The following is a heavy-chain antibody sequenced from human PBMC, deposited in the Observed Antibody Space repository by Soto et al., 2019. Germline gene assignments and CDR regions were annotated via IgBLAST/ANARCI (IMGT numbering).Heavy chain of an antibody. CDR1: GGSVSSGSYY. D-gene: IGHD2-15*01. CDR2: IYYSGST. J-gene: IGHJ4*02. Sequence: QVQLQESGPGLVKPSETLSLTCTVSGGSVSSGSYYWSWIRQPPGKGLEWIGYIYYSGSTNYNPSLRSRVTISVDTSKNQFSLKLSSVTAADTAVYYCARGSSAVVAANNWGQGTLVTVSS. CDR3: ARGSSAVVAANN. V-gene: IGHV4-61*01.